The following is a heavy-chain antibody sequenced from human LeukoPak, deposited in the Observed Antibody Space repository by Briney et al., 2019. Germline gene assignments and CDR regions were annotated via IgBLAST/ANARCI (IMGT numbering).Heavy chain of an antibody. J-gene: IGHJ5*02. CDR1: GFTFSSYA. Sequence: GGSLRLSCAASGFTFSSYAMGWVRQAPGKGLEWVSYISSSSSTIYYADSVKGRFTISRDNAKNSLYLQMNSLRAEDTAVYYCARGRYVAAAGRGGFDPWGQGTLVTVSS. D-gene: IGHD6-13*01. CDR2: ISSSSSTI. V-gene: IGHV3-48*04. CDR3: ARGRYVAAAGRGGFDP.